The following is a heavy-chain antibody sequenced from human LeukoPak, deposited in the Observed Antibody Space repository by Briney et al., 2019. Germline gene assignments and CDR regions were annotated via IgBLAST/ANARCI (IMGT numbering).Heavy chain of an antibody. J-gene: IGHJ4*02. V-gene: IGHV4-34*01. CDR3: AKMGNPSLVTADY. Sequence: SETLSLTCAVYGGSFSDYYWSWIRQSPGKGLEWIGEINHSGGTNYNPSLKSRVTISVDTSKNQFSLNVSSVTAADTAVYYCAKMGNPSLVTADYWGQGTLVTVSS. CDR2: INHSGGT. D-gene: IGHD2-21*02. CDR1: GGSFSDYY.